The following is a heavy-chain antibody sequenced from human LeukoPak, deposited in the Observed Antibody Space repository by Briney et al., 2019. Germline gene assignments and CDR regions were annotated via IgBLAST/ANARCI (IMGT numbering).Heavy chain of an antibody. D-gene: IGHD3-3*01. Sequence: GESLKISCKGFGYSFTSYWIGWGGQLPGKGLEWRGIIYPGDSDTGYSPSFQGQVTISADKSLSTAHLQWSSLQASDTAMYYCARRECYDFWSGYFWEYWGQGTLVTVSS. CDR1: GYSFTSYW. CDR2: IYPGDSDT. CDR3: ARRECYDFWSGYFWEY. V-gene: IGHV5-51*01. J-gene: IGHJ4*02.